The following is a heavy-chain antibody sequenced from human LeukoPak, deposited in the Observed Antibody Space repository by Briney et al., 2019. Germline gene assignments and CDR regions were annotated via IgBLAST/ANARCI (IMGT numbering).Heavy chain of an antibody. D-gene: IGHD2-21*02. CDR2: IYPGDSDT. CDR3: ASRGFCGGDCYSANSYFDY. CDR1: GYSFTSYW. Sequence: GESLKISCKGSGYSFTSYWIGWVRQMPGKGLEWMGIIYPGDSDTRYSPSFQGQVTISADKSISTAYLRWSSLKASDTAMYYCASRGFCGGDCYSANSYFDYWGQGTLVTVSS. V-gene: IGHV5-51*01. J-gene: IGHJ4*02.